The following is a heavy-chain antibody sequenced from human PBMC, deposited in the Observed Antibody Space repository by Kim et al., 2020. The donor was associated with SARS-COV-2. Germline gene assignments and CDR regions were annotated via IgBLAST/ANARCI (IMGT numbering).Heavy chain of an antibody. V-gene: IGHV4-31*03. CDR2: IYYSGST. CDR1: GGSISSGGYY. CDR3: ARCARSDYYDSSGYYYWFDP. J-gene: IGHJ5*02. D-gene: IGHD3-22*01. Sequence: SETLSLTCTVSGGSISSGGYYWSWIRQHPGKGLEWIGYIYYSGSTYYNPSLKSRVTISVDTSKNQFSLKLSSVTAADTAVYYCARCARSDYYDSSGYYYWFDPWGQGTLVTVSS.